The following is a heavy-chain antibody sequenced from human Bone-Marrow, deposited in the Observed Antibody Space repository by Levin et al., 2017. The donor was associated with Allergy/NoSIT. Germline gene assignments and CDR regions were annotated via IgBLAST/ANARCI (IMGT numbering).Heavy chain of an antibody. CDR2: IDWDDDK. Sequence: QTLSLPCTFSGFSLRTSGMCVSWIRQPPGKALEWLARIDWDDDKYYSTSLKTRLTISKDTSKNQVVLTMTNMDPVDTATYYCARVSGSYDGTHGYWGQGTLVTVSS. V-gene: IGHV2-70*11. CDR1: GFSLRTSGMC. CDR3: ARVSGSYDGTHGY. D-gene: IGHD1-26*01. J-gene: IGHJ4*02.